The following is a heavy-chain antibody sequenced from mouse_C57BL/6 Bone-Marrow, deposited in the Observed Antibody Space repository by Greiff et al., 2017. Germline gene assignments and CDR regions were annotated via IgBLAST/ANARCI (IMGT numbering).Heavy chain of an antibody. CDR3: ARDYYGSSSYFDY. D-gene: IGHD1-1*01. CDR2: IYPGDGDT. CDR1: GYAFSSSW. V-gene: IGHV1-82*01. Sequence: VKLMESGPELVKPGASVKISCKASGYAFSSSWMNWVKQRPGKGLEWIGRIYPGDGDTNYNGKFKGKATLTADKSSSTAYMQLSSLTSEDSAVYFCARDYYGSSSYFDYGGQGTTRTVSS. J-gene: IGHJ2*01.